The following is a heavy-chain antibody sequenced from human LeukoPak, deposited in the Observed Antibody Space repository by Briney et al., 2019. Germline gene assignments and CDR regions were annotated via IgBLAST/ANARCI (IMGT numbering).Heavy chain of an antibody. J-gene: IGHJ3*02. Sequence: GGSLRLSCEASGFTFSTYGMHWVRQAPGEGLEWVAVIWNDGSNKYYADSVKGRFTISRDNSKNTLYLQMNSLRVEDTAVYYCAKDYSRDGNYADTFHIWGQGTMVTVSS. CDR1: GFTFSTYG. CDR3: AKDYSRDGNYADTFHI. V-gene: IGHV3-33*06. D-gene: IGHD2-15*01. CDR2: IWNDGSNK.